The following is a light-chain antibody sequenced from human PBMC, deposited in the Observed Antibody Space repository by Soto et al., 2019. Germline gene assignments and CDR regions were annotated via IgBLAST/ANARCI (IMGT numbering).Light chain of an antibody. CDR2: EAS. CDR3: QQYQTSSWT. J-gene: IGKJ1*01. V-gene: IGKV1-5*03. Sequence: DIQMTQSPSTLSASVKDRVTITCRASQDINRWLAWYQQKPGKAPKLLIYEASSLENGVPSRFSGSGSGTEFSLTISSLQSDDFATYYCQQYQTSSWTLGQGTKVEV. CDR1: QDINRW.